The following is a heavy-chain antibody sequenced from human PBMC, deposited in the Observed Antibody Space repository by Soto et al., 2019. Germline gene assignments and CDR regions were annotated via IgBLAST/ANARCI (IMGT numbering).Heavy chain of an antibody. D-gene: IGHD3-3*01. CDR3: AKALFGVVIGYMDV. CDR2: ISYDGSNK. Sequence: PGGSLKLSCAASGFTFSSYGMHWVRQAPGKGLEWVAVISYDGSNKYYADSVKGRFTISRDNSKNTLYLQMNSLRAEDTAVYYCAKALFGVVIGYMDVWGKGTTVTVSS. CDR1: GFTFSSYG. V-gene: IGHV3-30*18. J-gene: IGHJ6*03.